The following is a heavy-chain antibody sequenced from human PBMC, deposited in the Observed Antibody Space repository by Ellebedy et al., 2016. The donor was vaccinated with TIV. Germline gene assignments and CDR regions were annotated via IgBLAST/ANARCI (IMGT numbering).Heavy chain of an antibody. J-gene: IGHJ6*04. CDR2: IWYDGSHK. V-gene: IGHV3-33*01. D-gene: IGHD3-10*01. CDR1: GFTFSSYR. Sequence: GESLKISCAASGFTFSSYRMNWVRPAPGKGLEWVAVIWYDGSHKYSADSVKGRFTISRDNSRNTLYLQMNSLRAEDTAVYYCARDSDFTMDVWGRGTTVTVSS. CDR3: ARDSDFTMDV.